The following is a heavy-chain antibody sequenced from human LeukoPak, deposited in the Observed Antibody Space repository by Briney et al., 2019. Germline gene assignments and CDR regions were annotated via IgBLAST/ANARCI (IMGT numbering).Heavy chain of an antibody. CDR3: AKESGKFDY. CDR1: GLNFDDSA. J-gene: IGHJ4*02. CDR2: IGADGGST. Sequence: GGSLRLSCVASGLNFDDSAMHWVRQAPGKGLEWVSLIGADGGSTFSADPVKGRFSISRDNSKNSLYLQMNSLRSEDTAMYYCAKESGKFDYWGQGTLVAVSS. V-gene: IGHV3-43*02.